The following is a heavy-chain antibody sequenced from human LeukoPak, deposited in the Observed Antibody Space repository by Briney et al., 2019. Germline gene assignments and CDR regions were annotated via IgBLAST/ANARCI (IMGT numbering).Heavy chain of an antibody. Sequence: SETLSLTCTVSGGSISSSSYYWGWIRQPPGKGLEWIGSIYYSGSTYYNPSLKSRVTISVDTSKNQFSLKLSSVTAADTAVYYCARVRYYYDSSGYYWGLSFDYWGQGTLVTVSS. V-gene: IGHV4-39*01. CDR2: IYYSGST. D-gene: IGHD3-22*01. J-gene: IGHJ4*02. CDR3: ARVRYYYDSSGYYWGLSFDY. CDR1: GGSISSSSYY.